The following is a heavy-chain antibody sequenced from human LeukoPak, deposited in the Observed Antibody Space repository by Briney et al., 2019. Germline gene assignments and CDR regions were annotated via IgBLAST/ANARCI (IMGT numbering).Heavy chain of an antibody. V-gene: IGHV1-24*01. J-gene: IGHJ4*02. CDR2: FDPEDGET. D-gene: IGHD3-10*01. Sequence: ASVKVSCKVSGYTLTELSMHWVRQAPGKGLEWMGGFDPEDGETIYAQKFQGSVTMTEDTSTDTAYMELSSLRSEDTAVYYCATNGITMVRGVTYGYWGQGTLVTVSS. CDR3: ATNGITMVRGVTYGY. CDR1: GYTLTELS.